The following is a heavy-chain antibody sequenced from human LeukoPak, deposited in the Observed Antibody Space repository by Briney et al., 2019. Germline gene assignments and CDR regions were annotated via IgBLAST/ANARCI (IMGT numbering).Heavy chain of an antibody. D-gene: IGHD3-22*01. Sequence: PSETLSLTCAVYGESFRGYYWTWIRQTPGKGLEWIGEIDHIGRTTYNPSLKSRVTISVDTSKNQFSLKMSSVTAADTAVYYCARDLYYDSSGYYSHGNYYYMDVWGKGTTVTVSS. V-gene: IGHV4-34*01. CDR2: IDHIGRT. J-gene: IGHJ6*03. CDR1: GESFRGYY. CDR3: ARDLYYDSSGYYSHGNYYYMDV.